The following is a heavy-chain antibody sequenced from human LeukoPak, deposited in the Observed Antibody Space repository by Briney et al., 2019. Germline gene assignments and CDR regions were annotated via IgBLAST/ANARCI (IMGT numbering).Heavy chain of an antibody. D-gene: IGHD3-22*01. J-gene: IGHJ3*02. Sequence: GGSLRLSCAASGFTVSSNYMSWVRQAPGKGLEWVSVIYSGGSTYYADSVKGRFTISRDNSKNTLYLQMNGLRAEDTAVYYCARLYYDSSSDAFDIWGQGTMVTVSS. CDR2: IYSGGST. CDR1: GFTVSSNY. CDR3: ARLYYDSSSDAFDI. V-gene: IGHV3-53*01.